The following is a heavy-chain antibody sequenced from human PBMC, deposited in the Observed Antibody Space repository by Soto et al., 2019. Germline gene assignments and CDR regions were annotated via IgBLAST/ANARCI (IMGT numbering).Heavy chain of an antibody. CDR1: GFTFSDYS. CDR2: VSSSGITI. D-gene: IGHD4-17*01. CDR3: ARDFAGHGDYAYYCPGAV. J-gene: IGHJ6*02. V-gene: IGHV3-48*01. Sequence: EVQLVESGGALVQPGKSLRLSCAASGFTFSDYSMNWVRQAPGKGLEWVSDVSSSGITIRYADSVKGRFTISRDNAKNPLSLHIISLRAEATDVYYYARDFAGHGDYAYYCPGAVWGLGTTVPVSS.